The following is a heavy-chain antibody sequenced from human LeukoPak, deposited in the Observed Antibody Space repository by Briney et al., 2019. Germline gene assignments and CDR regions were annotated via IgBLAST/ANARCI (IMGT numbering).Heavy chain of an antibody. V-gene: IGHV4-59*01. CDR2: IYYSGST. Sequence: SETLSLTCTVSGGSISSYYWSWIRQPPGKGLEWIGYIYYSGSTNYNASLTNRVTISVGTSKNQFSLKLSSVTAADTAVYYCARAVFGVVINAFDIWGQGTMVTVSS. J-gene: IGHJ3*02. CDR1: GGSISSYY. D-gene: IGHD3-3*01. CDR3: ARAVFGVVINAFDI.